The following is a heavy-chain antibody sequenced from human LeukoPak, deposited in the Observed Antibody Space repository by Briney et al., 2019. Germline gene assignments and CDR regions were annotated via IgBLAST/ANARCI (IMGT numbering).Heavy chain of an antibody. V-gene: IGHV3-53*01. CDR1: GFTVSSNY. D-gene: IGHD6-19*01. Sequence: GGSLRLSCAASGFTVSSNYMSWVRQAPGKGLEWVAVIYSGGSTYYADSVKGRFTISRDNSKNTLYLQMNSLRAEDTAVYYCARGYSSGWYGCPFDYWGHGTLVTVSS. J-gene: IGHJ4*01. CDR2: IYSGGST. CDR3: ARGYSSGWYGCPFDY.